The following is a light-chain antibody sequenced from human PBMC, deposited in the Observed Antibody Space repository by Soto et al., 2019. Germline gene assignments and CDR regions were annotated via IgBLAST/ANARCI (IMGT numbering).Light chain of an antibody. CDR1: QTISSW. J-gene: IGKJ1*01. Sequence: DILMTQSPSTLSASVGDTVAITCRASQTISSWLAWYQQKPGKAPKLLIYKASTLKSGVPSRFSGSGSGTEFTLTISSLQPDDFATYYCQHYNSYSDAFGQPTKVDI. CDR3: QHYNSYSDA. CDR2: KAS. V-gene: IGKV1-5*03.